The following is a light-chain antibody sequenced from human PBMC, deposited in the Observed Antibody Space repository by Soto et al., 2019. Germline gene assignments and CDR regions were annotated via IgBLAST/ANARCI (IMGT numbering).Light chain of an antibody. CDR3: ATWDDSLSGPV. CDR2: RNN. J-gene: IGLJ3*02. CDR1: SSNIGSNY. V-gene: IGLV1-47*01. Sequence: QSVLAQPPSASGTPGQRVTISCSGSSSNIGSNYVSWFQQLPGTAPKLVIYRNNQRPSGVPGRFSGSKSVTSASLAISGLRSEDEADYYCATWDDSLSGPVCGGGTKLPVL.